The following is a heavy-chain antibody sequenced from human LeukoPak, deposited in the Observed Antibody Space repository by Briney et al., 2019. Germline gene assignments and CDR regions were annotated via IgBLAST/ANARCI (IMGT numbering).Heavy chain of an antibody. CDR2: ISNDGSNK. CDR1: GFTFSTYP. D-gene: IGHD6-19*01. Sequence: GRSLRLSCAASGFTFSTYPMHWVRQAPGKGLEWVAVISNDGSNKYYADSVKGRFTISRDDSKNTLYLQMNSLRAEDTAVYYCAKDHRIAVADDFDYWGQGTLVTVSS. V-gene: IGHV3-30*04. J-gene: IGHJ4*02. CDR3: AKDHRIAVADDFDY.